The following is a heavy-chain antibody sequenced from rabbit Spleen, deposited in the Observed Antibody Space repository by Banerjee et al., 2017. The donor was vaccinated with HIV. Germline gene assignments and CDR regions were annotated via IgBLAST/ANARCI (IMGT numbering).Heavy chain of an antibody. D-gene: IGHD8-1*01. CDR2: IYGGSGYT. V-gene: IGHV1S45*01. CDR3: ARDGAGGSYFAL. J-gene: IGHJ4*01. CDR1: GFTLSGYW. Sequence: QEQLVESGGDLVKPETSLTLTCTASGFTLSGYWMCWVRQAPGKGLEWIGCIYGGSGYTYYATWAKGRLTISKTSSTTVTLQMTSLTVADTATYFCARDGAGGSYFALWGQGTLVTVS.